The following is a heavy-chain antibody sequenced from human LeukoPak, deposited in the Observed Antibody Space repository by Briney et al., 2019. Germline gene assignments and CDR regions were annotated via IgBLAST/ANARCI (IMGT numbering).Heavy chain of an antibody. V-gene: IGHV3-53*01. J-gene: IGHJ4*02. Sequence: GGSLRLSCAASGFTVSNKYMTWVRQAPGKGLEWVSLIYSDGRTYYADSVKGRCTISRDGSKNTLYLQMNSLRVEDTAVYYCAREARVVVVAAPFDYWGQGTLVTVSS. D-gene: IGHD2-15*01. CDR1: GFTVSNKY. CDR3: AREARVVVVAAPFDY. CDR2: IYSDGRT.